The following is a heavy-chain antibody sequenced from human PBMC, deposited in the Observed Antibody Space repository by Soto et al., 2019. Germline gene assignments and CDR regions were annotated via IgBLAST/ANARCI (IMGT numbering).Heavy chain of an antibody. CDR1: GYSFSSFG. V-gene: IGHV1-18*01. CDR2: VSVPSGDT. J-gene: IGHJ4*02. D-gene: IGHD3-22*01. CDR3: ARGPVRGYSGY. Sequence: ASVKVSCKASGYSFSSFGISWVRQAPGQGLEWVGWVSVPSGDTSSAQNFQGRVTVTTDTSTSTAYMELRSLRSDDTAVYYCARGPVRGYSGYWGQGTLVAVSS.